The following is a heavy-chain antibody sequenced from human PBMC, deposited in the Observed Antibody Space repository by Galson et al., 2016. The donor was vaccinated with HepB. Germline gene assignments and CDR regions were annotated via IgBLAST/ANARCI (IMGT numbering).Heavy chain of an antibody. CDR3: ARASVAGTWWFDS. CDR2: IRGSSSTI. D-gene: IGHD6-19*01. V-gene: IGHV3-48*02. J-gene: IGHJ5*01. Sequence: SLRLSCAASGLTFSSCAMYWVRQAPGKGLEWVSYIRGSSSTIYNADSVKGRFTISRDNAKNSLYLQMNSLRDDDTAVYYCARASVAGTWWFDSWGQGTLVTVSS. CDR1: GLTFSSCA.